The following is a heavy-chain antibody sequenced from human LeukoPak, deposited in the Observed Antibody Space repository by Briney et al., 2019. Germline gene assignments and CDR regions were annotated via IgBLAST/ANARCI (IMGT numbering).Heavy chain of an antibody. V-gene: IGHV3-23*01. D-gene: IGHD5-12*01. J-gene: IGHJ4*02. Sequence: GGSLRLSCATSGFTFTTYAMSWVRQAPGKGLEWVSTITSRSTITYYADSVKGRFTISRDNSKSTLSLQMNSLRAEDTAIYYCAKDNGGYVLFGSWGQGNLVPVSS. CDR1: GFTFTTYA. CDR3: AKDNGGYVLFGS. CDR2: ITSRSTIT.